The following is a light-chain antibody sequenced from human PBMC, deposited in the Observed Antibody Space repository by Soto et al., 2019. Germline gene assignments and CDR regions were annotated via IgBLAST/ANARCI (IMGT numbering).Light chain of an antibody. CDR3: GAWDRSLSGYV. V-gene: IGLV1-51*01. Sequence: SVLTQPPSVSAAPGQKVTISCSGNNSNIGRSYLSWYQQLPGTAPKLLIYDNNKRPSGTPHRFSGSKSGTSATLDITGLQTGDEADYYCGAWDRSLSGYVFGTGTKVTVL. J-gene: IGLJ1*01. CDR1: NSNIGRSY. CDR2: DNN.